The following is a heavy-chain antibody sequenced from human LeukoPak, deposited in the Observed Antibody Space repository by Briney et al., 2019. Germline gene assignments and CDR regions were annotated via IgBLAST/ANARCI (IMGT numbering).Heavy chain of an antibody. CDR2: ISSGGGT. CDR1: GFTFSSNY. V-gene: IGHV3-66*01. CDR3: ARDLLGLLDY. Sequence: PGGSLRLSCAASGFTFSSNYMSWVRQAPGEGLEWVSLISSGGGTYYSDSVKDRFTISRDISKNTLYLHMNSLRVEDTAVYYCARDLLGLLDYWGQGTLVTVSS. J-gene: IGHJ4*02.